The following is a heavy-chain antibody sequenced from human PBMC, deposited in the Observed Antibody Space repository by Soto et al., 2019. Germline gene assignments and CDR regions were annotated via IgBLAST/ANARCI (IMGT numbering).Heavy chain of an antibody. J-gene: IGHJ4*02. CDR3: ARDSSSFDY. V-gene: IGHV1-2*02. CDR1: GYTFTGYD. Sequence: QVQLVQSGAEVKKPGASVKVSCKASGYTFTGYDMHWVRPAPGQGLAWMGWINPNSGGTNYAQKFQGRVTMTRDTTSSTDYMELSRLRADDTAVYYCARDSSSFDYWGQGTLVTVSS. D-gene: IGHD6-13*01. CDR2: INPNSGGT.